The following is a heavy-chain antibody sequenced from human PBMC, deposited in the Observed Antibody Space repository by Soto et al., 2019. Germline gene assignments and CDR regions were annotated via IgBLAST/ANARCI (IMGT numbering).Heavy chain of an antibody. CDR1: GFTFSSYG. Sequence: GGSLRLSCAASGFTFSSYGMHWVRQAPGKGLEWVAVISYDGSNKYYADSVKGRFTISRDNSKNTLYLQMNSLRAEDTAVYYCAKATTVTGDRDPDFDYWGQGTLVTVSS. D-gene: IGHD7-27*01. V-gene: IGHV3-30*18. CDR2: ISYDGSNK. CDR3: AKATTVTGDRDPDFDY. J-gene: IGHJ4*02.